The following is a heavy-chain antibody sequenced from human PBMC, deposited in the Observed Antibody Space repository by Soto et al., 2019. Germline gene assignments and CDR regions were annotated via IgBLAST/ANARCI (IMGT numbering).Heavy chain of an antibody. V-gene: IGHV4-4*02. CDR3: ARDRGNYDFWSGAATYGMDV. Sequence: QVQLQESGPGLVKPSGTLSLTCAVSGGSISSSNWWSWVRQPPGKGLEWIGEIYHSGSTNYMPSRQSRVTISLDKSKYQFSLKLSSVTAADTAVYYCARDRGNYDFWSGAATYGMDVWGQGTTVTVSS. J-gene: IGHJ6*02. CDR1: GGSISSSNW. D-gene: IGHD3-3*01. CDR2: IYHSGST.